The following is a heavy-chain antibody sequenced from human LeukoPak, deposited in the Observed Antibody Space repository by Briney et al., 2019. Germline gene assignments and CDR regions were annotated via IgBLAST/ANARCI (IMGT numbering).Heavy chain of an antibody. CDR3: ARERNYYDSSGYYGGPLYY. CDR1: GFTFSSYA. CDR2: ISYDGSNK. V-gene: IGHV3-30*14. J-gene: IGHJ4*02. D-gene: IGHD3-22*01. Sequence: PGRSLRLSCAASGFTFSSYAMHWVRQAPGKGLEWVAVISYDGSNKYYADSVKGRFTISRDNSKNTLYLQMNSLRAEDTAVYYCARERNYYDSSGYYGGPLYYWGQGTLVTVSS.